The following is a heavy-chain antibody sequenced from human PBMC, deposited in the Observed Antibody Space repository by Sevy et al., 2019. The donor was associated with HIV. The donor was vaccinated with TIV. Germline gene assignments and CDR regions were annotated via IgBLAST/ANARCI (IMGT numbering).Heavy chain of an antibody. CDR3: ATSFCTSTNCYTTFDS. D-gene: IGHD2-2*02. CDR1: GFSLTELS. J-gene: IGHJ4*02. V-gene: IGHV1-24*01. CDR2: FNPEDGET. Sequence: ATVKVSCKVSGFSLTELSMHWVRQAPRKGLERTGGFNPEDGETIYAQTFKGRLTLSEDTSTETAYMDLSRLTYDDTAIYYCATSFCTSTNCYTTFDSWGQGTQVTVSS.